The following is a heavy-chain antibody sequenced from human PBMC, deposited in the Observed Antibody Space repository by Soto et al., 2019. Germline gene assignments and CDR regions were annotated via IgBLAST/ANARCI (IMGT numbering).Heavy chain of an antibody. CDR3: ARSVVPAAGNWFDP. V-gene: IGHV1-3*01. D-gene: IGHD2-2*01. J-gene: IGHJ5*02. Sequence: ASVKVSCKASGYTFTSYGMHWVRQAPGQRLEWMGWINAGNGNTKYSQKFQGRVTITRDTSASTAYMELSSLRSEDTAVYYCARSVVPAAGNWFDPWGQGTLVTVSS. CDR1: GYTFTSYG. CDR2: INAGNGNT.